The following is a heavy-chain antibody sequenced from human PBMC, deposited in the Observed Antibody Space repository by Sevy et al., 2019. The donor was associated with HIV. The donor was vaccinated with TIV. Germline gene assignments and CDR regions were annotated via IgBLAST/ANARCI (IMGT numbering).Heavy chain of an antibody. D-gene: IGHD2-21*01. CDR3: ASVRPCGGDCYYFDS. Sequence: ASVKVSCKASGGSLSNYGMNWVRQAPGQGLEWTGGIIPRVGLTNYAQKFQDRVTITADESTNTMYIEVRRLTSEDTGVYYCASVRPCGGDCYYFDSWGQGTLVTVSS. CDR1: GGSLSNYG. J-gene: IGHJ4*02. CDR2: IIPRVGLT. V-gene: IGHV1-69*10.